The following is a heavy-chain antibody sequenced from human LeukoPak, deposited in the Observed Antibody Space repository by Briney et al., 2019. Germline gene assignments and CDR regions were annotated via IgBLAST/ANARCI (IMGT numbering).Heavy chain of an antibody. D-gene: IGHD3-10*01. CDR1: GYTFTNYG. J-gene: IGHJ1*01. CDR2: INTGNGNT. CDR3: ARVPLDDASRHYYPH. V-gene: IGHV1-3*04. Sequence: GATVKVSCKTSGYTFTNYGMHWVRQAPRQSPGWMGWINTGNGNTKSSQKFQDRVTLTRDTSASTAYMELNSLSSEDTAVYYCARVPLDDASRHYYPHWGQGILVTVSS.